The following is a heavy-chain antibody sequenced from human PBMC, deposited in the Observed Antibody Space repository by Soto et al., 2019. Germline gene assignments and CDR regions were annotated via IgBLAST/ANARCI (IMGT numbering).Heavy chain of an antibody. Sequence: GGSLRLSCAASGFTFSSYAMSWVRQAPGKGLEWVSAISGSGGSTYYADSVKGRFTISRDNSKNTLYLQMNSLRAEDTAVYYCAKDKGMYGGEFPQYFDYWGQGTLVTVSS. CDR3: AKDKGMYGGEFPQYFDY. V-gene: IGHV3-23*01. CDR1: GFTFSSYA. D-gene: IGHD2-21*01. CDR2: ISGSGGST. J-gene: IGHJ4*02.